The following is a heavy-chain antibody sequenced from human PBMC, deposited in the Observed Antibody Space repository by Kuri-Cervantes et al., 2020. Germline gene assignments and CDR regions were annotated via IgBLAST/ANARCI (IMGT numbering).Heavy chain of an antibody. Sequence: SETLSLTCTVSGGSISSYYWSWIRQPPGKGLEWIGYIYYSGSTNYNPSLKSRVTISVDTSKNQFSLKLSSVTAADTAVYYCARGHPYGEHFDYWGQGTLVTVSS. CDR1: GGSISSYY. CDR3: ARGHPYGEHFDY. CDR2: IYYSGST. D-gene: IGHD1/OR15-1a*01. V-gene: IGHV4-59*12. J-gene: IGHJ4*02.